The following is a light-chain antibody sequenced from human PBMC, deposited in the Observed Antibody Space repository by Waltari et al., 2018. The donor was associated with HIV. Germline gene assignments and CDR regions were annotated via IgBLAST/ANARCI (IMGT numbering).Light chain of an antibody. CDR1: QSFSSSY. CDR2: GES. J-gene: IGKJ4*01. CDR3: QQYGSSPLT. V-gene: IGKV3-20*01. Sequence: ETALTQSPGTLSLSPGERATLSCSARQSFSSSYLAWYQQRPGQAPRLLMYGESSRATCIPHRFSGSGSGTDVTRTISRLEPEDFAVYYCQQYGSSPLTFGGGTKVEIK.